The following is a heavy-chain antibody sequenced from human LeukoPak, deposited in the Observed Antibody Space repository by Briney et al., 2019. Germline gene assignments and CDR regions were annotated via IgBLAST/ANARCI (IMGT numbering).Heavy chain of an antibody. J-gene: IGHJ4*02. V-gene: IGHV4-59*01. CDR1: GGSISSYY. CDR3: ARASSGYYVPVFDY. D-gene: IGHD3-22*01. CDR2: IYYSGST. Sequence: SETLSLTCTVSGGSISSYYWSWIRQPPGKGLEWIGCIYYSGSTNYNPSLKSRVTIPVDTSKNQFSLKLSSVTAADTAVYYCARASSGYYVPVFDYWGQGTLVTVSS.